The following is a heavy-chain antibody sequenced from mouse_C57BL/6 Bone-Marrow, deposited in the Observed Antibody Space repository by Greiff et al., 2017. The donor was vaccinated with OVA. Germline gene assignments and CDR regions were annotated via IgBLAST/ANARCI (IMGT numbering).Heavy chain of an antibody. CDR3: ARSYGFLFDY. CDR1: GYTFTSYW. V-gene: IGHV1-69*01. J-gene: IGHJ2*01. CDR2: IDPSDSYT. D-gene: IGHD1-1*01. Sequence: VQLQQPGAELVMPGASVKLSCKASGYTFTSYWMHWVKQRPGQGLEWIGEIDPSDSYTNYNQKFKGKSTLTVDKSSSTAYMKLSSLTSEDAAVYYCARSYGFLFDYWGQGTTLAVSS.